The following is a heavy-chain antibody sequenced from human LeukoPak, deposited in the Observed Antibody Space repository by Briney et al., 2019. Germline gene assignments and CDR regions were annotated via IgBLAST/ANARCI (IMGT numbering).Heavy chain of an antibody. Sequence: GGSLRLSCAASGFTFSSYAMTWVRQAPGKGLEWVSTITGQSNNIWYADSVKGRFTISRDNPKNTVYLQMNSLRVEDTATYYCAKSKGSGTYCFDYWGQRSLVTVSS. V-gene: IGHV3-23*01. CDR2: ITGQSNNI. J-gene: IGHJ4*02. CDR3: AKSKGSGTYCFDY. D-gene: IGHD3-10*01. CDR1: GFTFSSYA.